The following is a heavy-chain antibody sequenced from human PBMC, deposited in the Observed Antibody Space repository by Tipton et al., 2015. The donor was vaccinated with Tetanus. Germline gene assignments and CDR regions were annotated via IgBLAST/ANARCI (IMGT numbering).Heavy chain of an antibody. J-gene: IGHJ4*02. CDR2: IYHSGRT. Sequence: TLSLTCVVSGDSISSGGYSWNWIRQPPGKGLEWIGNIYHSGRTYSIPSLKSRVTISIDGSKNQFSLKLTSVTAADTAVYYCARRSVSARFDDWGQGAQVTVSS. CDR3: ARRSVSARFDD. D-gene: IGHD6-6*01. CDR1: GDSISSGGYS. V-gene: IGHV4-30-2*01.